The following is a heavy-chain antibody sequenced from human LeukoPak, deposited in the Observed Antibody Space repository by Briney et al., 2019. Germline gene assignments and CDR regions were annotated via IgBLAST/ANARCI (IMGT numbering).Heavy chain of an antibody. D-gene: IGHD6-25*01. CDR1: GFTVSSNY. J-gene: IGHJ6*02. V-gene: IGHV3-53*04. Sequence: PGGSLRLSCAASGFTVSSNYMSWVRQAPGKGLEWVSVIYSDGSTYYADSVKGRFTISRHNSKNTLYLQMNSLRAEDTAVYYCARDSRFSRADLHYGMDVWGQGTTVTVSS. CDR3: ARDSRFSRADLHYGMDV. CDR2: IYSDGST.